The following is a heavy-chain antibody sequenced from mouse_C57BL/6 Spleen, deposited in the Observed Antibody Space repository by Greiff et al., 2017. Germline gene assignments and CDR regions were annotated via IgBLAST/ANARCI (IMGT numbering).Heavy chain of an antibody. V-gene: IGHV5-17*01. CDR1: GFTFSDYG. CDR2: ISSGSSTI. J-gene: IGHJ3*01. D-gene: IGHD2-5*01. CDR3: ARAYYSNYVWFAY. Sequence: EVKLMESGGGLVKPGGSLKLSCAASGFTFSDYGMHWVRQAPEKGLEWVAYISSGSSTIYYADTVTGRFTISRDNAKNTLFLQMTSLRSEDTAMYYCARAYYSNYVWFAYWGQGTLVTVSA.